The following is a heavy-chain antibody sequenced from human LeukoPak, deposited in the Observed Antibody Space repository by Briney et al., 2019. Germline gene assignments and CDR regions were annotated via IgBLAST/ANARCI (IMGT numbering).Heavy chain of an antibody. CDR1: GDSVSSNSAA. V-gene: IGHV6-1*01. J-gene: IGHJ4*02. CDR3: TRSDCSSGRCPGFDN. D-gene: IGHD6-19*01. CDR2: TYYRSKWFI. Sequence: SQTFSLTCSISGDSVSSNSAAWNWIRQSPSRGLEWLGRTYYRSKWFINYAPFVKSRIIINPDTPKNQVSLQLNSVTPEDTAVYYCTRSDCSSGRCPGFDNWGQGTLVTVSS.